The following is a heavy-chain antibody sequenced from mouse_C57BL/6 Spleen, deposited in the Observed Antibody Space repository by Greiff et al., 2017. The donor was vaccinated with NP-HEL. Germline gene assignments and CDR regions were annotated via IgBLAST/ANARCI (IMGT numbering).Heavy chain of an antibody. J-gene: IGHJ2*01. D-gene: IGHD1-1*01. V-gene: IGHV1-54*01. CDR2: INPGSGGT. Sequence: VQLQQSGAELVRPGTSVKVSCKASGYAFTNYLIEWVKQRPGQGLEWIGVINPGSGGTNYNEKFKGKATLTADKSSSTAYMQLSSLTSEDSAVYFCASSGVLLRGNFDYWGQGTTLTVSS. CDR3: ASSGVLLRGNFDY. CDR1: GYAFTNYL.